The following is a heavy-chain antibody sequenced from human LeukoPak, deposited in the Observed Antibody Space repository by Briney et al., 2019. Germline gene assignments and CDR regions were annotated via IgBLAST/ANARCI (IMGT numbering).Heavy chain of an antibody. Sequence: GGSLRLSCAASAFTFSSYGMHWVRQAPGKGLEWVAVIWYDGSNKYYADSVKGRFTISRDNSKNTLYLQMNSLRAEDTAVYYCARRTPHYYGSGSQNRGYYYYMDVWGKGTTVTVSS. CDR2: IWYDGSNK. CDR3: ARRTPHYYGSGSQNRGYYYYMDV. D-gene: IGHD3-10*01. CDR1: AFTFSSYG. V-gene: IGHV3-33*01. J-gene: IGHJ6*03.